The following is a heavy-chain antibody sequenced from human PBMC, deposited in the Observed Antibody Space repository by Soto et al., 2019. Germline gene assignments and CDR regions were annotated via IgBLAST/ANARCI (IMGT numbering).Heavy chain of an antibody. V-gene: IGHV4-34*01. CDR2: INHSGST. Sequence: PSETLSLTCAVYGGSFSGYYWSWIRQPPGKGLEWIGEINHSGSTNYNPSLKSRVTISVDTSKNQFSLKLSSVTAADTAVYYCARVTTTVTTIAYWGQGTLVTVSS. D-gene: IGHD4-17*01. J-gene: IGHJ4*02. CDR3: ARVTTTVTTIAY. CDR1: GGSFSGYY.